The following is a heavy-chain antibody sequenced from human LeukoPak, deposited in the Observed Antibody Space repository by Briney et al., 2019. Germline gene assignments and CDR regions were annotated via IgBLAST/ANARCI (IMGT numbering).Heavy chain of an antibody. V-gene: IGHV1-18*01. CDR1: GYSFTSYG. Sequence: ASVKVSCKASGYSFTSYGINWVRQAPGQGLEWMGWVSADNGNTAYAQKFQGRVPMTTDTSTTTAYMELRSLRSDDTAVYYCARDPRLIAVAGANWFDPWGQGTLVTVSS. CDR3: ARDPRLIAVAGANWFDP. D-gene: IGHD6-19*01. J-gene: IGHJ5*02. CDR2: VSADNGNT.